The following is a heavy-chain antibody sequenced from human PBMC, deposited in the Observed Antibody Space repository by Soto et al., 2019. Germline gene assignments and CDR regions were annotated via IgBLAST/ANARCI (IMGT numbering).Heavy chain of an antibody. V-gene: IGHV3-48*03. CDR1: GLTFSRYE. CDR2: IHGSATTM. D-gene: IGHD1-26*01. J-gene: IGHJ3*01. CDR3: ATSAGGGGAFDF. Sequence: EVKLMESGGGLVQPGGSLRLSCAASGLTFSRYEMNWVRRAPGKGLEWIAYIHGSATTMFYADSVKGRFTISRDNAKNSLYLQLNSVGAEDMAFYYCATSAGGGGAFDFWGQGTMVTVSS.